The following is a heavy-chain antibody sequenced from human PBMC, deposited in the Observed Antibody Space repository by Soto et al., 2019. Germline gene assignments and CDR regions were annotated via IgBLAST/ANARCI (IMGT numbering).Heavy chain of an antibody. D-gene: IGHD3-9*01. CDR3: ARQPGYYDILTGYSTYYFDY. CDR2: IYYRGNT. J-gene: IGHJ4*02. Sequence: QVQLQESGPGLVKPSETLSLTCTVSGGSISSYYWNWIRQPPGKGLEWIGYIYYRGNTNYNPSLKSRVTISVDPSKNQFSRKLSSVTAADTAVYYCARQPGYYDILTGYSTYYFDYWGQGTLVTVSS. V-gene: IGHV4-59*08. CDR1: GGSISSYY.